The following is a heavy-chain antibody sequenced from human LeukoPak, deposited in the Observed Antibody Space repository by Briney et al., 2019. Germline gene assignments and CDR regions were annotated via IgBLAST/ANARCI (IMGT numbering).Heavy chain of an antibody. D-gene: IGHD6-19*01. Sequence: ASVKVSCKASGYTFTGYYMHWVRQAPGQGLEWMGWINPNSGGTNYAQKFQGRVTMTRDTSISTAYMELSRLRSDDTAVYYCARWGDSSGWYGGGFDPWGQGTLVTVSP. J-gene: IGHJ5*02. CDR3: ARWGDSSGWYGGGFDP. CDR1: GYTFTGYY. V-gene: IGHV1-2*02. CDR2: INPNSGGT.